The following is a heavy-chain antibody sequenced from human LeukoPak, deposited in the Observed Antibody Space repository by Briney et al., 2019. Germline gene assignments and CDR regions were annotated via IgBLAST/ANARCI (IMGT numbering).Heavy chain of an antibody. CDR3: ANQGLWFGELLPTVDV. V-gene: IGHV3-23*01. Sequence: GGSLRLSCAASGFTFSSFAMSWVRQSPGKGLEWVSGISGSGGRGGSTYYADSVKGRFTISRDNSKNTLYLQMNSLRADDTAVYYCANQGLWFGELLPTVDVWGKGTTVTISS. CDR1: GFTFSSFA. CDR2: ISGSGGRGGST. J-gene: IGHJ6*04. D-gene: IGHD3-10*01.